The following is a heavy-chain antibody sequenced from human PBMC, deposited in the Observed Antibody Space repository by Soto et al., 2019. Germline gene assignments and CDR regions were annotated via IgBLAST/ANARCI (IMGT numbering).Heavy chain of an antibody. J-gene: IGHJ6*03. CDR3: ARDLGMRACSSTSCYAGESSGYYYYMDV. Sequence: GGSLRLSCAASGFTFSSYAMHWVRQAPGKGLEYVSAISSNGGSTYYANSVKGRFTISRDNSKNTLYLQMGSLRAEDMAVYYCARDLGMRACSSTSCYAGESSGYYYYMDVWGKGTTVTVSS. CDR2: ISSNGGST. CDR1: GFTFSSYA. D-gene: IGHD2-2*01. V-gene: IGHV3-64*01.